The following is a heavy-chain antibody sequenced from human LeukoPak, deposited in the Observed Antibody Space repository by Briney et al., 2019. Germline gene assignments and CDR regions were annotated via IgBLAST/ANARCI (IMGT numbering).Heavy chain of an antibody. V-gene: IGHV3-23*01. J-gene: IGHJ6*02. CDR3: TSPKGDSSYYGMDV. Sequence: GGSLRLSCAASGFTFSSYAMSWVRQAPGKGLEWVSGISGSGDSTHYADSVKGRFTISRDDSKNTAYLQVNSLKTEDTAVYYCTSPKGDSSYYGMDVWGQGTTVTVSS. CDR2: ISGSGDST. CDR1: GFTFSSYA.